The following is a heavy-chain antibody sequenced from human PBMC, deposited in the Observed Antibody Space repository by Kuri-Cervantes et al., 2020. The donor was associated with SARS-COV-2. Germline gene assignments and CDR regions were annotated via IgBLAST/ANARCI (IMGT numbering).Heavy chain of an antibody. V-gene: IGHV1-8*03. Sequence: ASVKVSCKASGYTLTSYDINWVRQATGQGLEWMGWMNPNSGNTGYAQKFQGRVTITRNTSISTAYMELSSLRSEDTAVYYCARWRGGTDAFDIWGQGTMVTVSS. CDR2: MNPNSGNT. CDR1: GYTLTSYD. D-gene: IGHD3-16*01. CDR3: ARWRGGTDAFDI. J-gene: IGHJ3*02.